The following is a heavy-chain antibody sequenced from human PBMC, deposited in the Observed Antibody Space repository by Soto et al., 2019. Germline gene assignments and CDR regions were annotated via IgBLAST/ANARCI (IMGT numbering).Heavy chain of an antibody. CDR1: GFTFSSYA. J-gene: IGHJ4*02. CDR3: AKNSLTTVVLDY. D-gene: IGHD4-17*01. V-gene: IGHV3-23*01. Sequence: EVQLLESGGGLVQPGGSLRLSCAASGFTFSSYAMSWVRQAPGKGLEWVSAISGSGGSTYYANSAKGRFTISRDNSKNTLYLQMNSLRAEDTAVYYCAKNSLTTVVLDYWGQGTLVTVSS. CDR2: ISGSGGST.